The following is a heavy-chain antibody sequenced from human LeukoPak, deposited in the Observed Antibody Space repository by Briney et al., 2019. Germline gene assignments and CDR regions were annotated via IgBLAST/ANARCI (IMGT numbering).Heavy chain of an antibody. Sequence: PGGSLRLSCAASGLTVSTNSMTWVRQAPGMGLEWVSVVSSEGNTFYADSVKDRFTTSTDNPKNTLYLQMNSLRAEDTAVYYCARKVGYGYALDYWGQGTLVTVSS. V-gene: IGHV3-53*01. J-gene: IGHJ4*02. CDR2: VSSEGNT. CDR1: GLTVSTNS. CDR3: ARKVGYGYALDY. D-gene: IGHD5-18*01.